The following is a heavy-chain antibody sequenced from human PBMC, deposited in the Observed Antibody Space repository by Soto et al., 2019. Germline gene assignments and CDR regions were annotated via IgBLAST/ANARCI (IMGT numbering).Heavy chain of an antibody. V-gene: IGHV3-21*01. Sequence: PGGSLRLSCAASGFTFSSYSMNWVRQAPGKGLEWVSSISRSSSYIYYADSVKGRFTISRDNAKNSLYPQMNSLRAEDTAVYYCARDRDSSSGTHFLGYLHGMDVWGQGTTVTVSS. CDR1: GFTFSSYS. CDR2: ISRSSSYI. CDR3: ARDRDSSSGTHFLGYLHGMDV. J-gene: IGHJ6*02. D-gene: IGHD6-13*01.